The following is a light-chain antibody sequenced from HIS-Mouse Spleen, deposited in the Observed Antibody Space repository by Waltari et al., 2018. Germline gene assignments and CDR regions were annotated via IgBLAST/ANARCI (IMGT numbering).Light chain of an antibody. J-gene: IGLJ3*02. CDR2: EGS. CDR1: SSDVGSDNL. Sequence: QSALTQPASVSGSPRQSITISCTGTSSDVGSDNLVSWYQQHPGKAPNLMIYEGSKRPSGVSNRFSGSKSGNTASLTISGLQAEDEADYYCCSYAVSSTWVFGGGTKLTVL. CDR3: CSYAVSSTWV. V-gene: IGLV2-23*01.